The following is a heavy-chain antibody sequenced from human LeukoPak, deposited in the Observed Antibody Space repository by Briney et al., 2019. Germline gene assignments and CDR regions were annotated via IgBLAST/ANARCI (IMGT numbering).Heavy chain of an antibody. V-gene: IGHV3-30*02. CDR3: VSQGNGS. CDR2: IRYDGSNK. CDR1: GLTFSSYG. D-gene: IGHD3-10*01. J-gene: IGHJ4*02. Sequence: GGSLRLSCAAPGLTFSSYGMHWVRQAPGEGLEWVAFIRYDGSNKYYADSVKGRFTISRDNSKNTLYLQMNSLRAEDTAVYYCVSQGNGSWGQGTLVTVSS.